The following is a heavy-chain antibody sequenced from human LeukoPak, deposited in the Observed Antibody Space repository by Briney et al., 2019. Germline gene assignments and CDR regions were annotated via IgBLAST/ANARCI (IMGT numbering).Heavy chain of an antibody. CDR2: IYPGDSDS. Sequence: GESLKISCKGSGYSFTSYWIGWVRQMPGEGLGWMGIIYPGDSDSRYSTSFQGQVTISADKSISTAYMQGTSQKASDTAMYYCARLPGYDSSGSVYYCGQGTLITVSS. V-gene: IGHV5-51*01. CDR1: GYSFTSYW. J-gene: IGHJ4*02. D-gene: IGHD3-22*01. CDR3: ARLPGYDSSGSVYY.